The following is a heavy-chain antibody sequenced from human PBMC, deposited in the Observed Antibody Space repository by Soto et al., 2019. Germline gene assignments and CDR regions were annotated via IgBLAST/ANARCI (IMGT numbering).Heavy chain of an antibody. CDR2: ISSGSGYI. Sequence: GGSLRLSCAASGGPFSSYSMNWVRQAPGKGLEWVSSISSGSGYIYYADSVKGRFTISRDNAKNSLYLQMNSLRAEDTAVYYCASFFGYNAPQFDYWGQGTLVTVSS. CDR1: GGPFSSYS. J-gene: IGHJ4*02. D-gene: IGHD3-3*01. CDR3: ASFFGYNAPQFDY. V-gene: IGHV3-21*01.